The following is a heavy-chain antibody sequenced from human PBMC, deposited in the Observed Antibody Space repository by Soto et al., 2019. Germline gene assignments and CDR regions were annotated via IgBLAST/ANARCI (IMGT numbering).Heavy chain of an antibody. CDR3: ARGKSSSWYVYYFDY. J-gene: IGHJ4*02. CDR1: GGSFSGYY. V-gene: IGHV4-34*01. Sequence: SETLSLTCAVYGGSFSGYYWSWIRQPPGKGLEWIGEINHSGSTNYNPSLKSRVTISVDTSKNQFSLKLSSVTAADTAVYYCARGKSSSWYVYYFDYWGQGTLVTVSS. CDR2: INHSGST. D-gene: IGHD6-13*01.